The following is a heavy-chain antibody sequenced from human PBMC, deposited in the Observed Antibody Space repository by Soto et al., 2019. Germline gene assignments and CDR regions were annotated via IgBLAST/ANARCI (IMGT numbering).Heavy chain of an antibody. V-gene: IGHV4-59*01. CDR2: IYYSGST. CDR1: GGSISSYY. Sequence: SETLSLTCTVSGGSISSYYWIWIRQPPGKGLEWIGYIYYSGSTNYNPSLKSRVTISVDTSKNQFSLKLSSVTAADTAVYYCARGGRYCSGGSCSLYVDTAMAPDYWGQGTLVTVSS. CDR3: ARGGRYCSGGSCSLYVDTAMAPDY. D-gene: IGHD2-15*01. J-gene: IGHJ4*02.